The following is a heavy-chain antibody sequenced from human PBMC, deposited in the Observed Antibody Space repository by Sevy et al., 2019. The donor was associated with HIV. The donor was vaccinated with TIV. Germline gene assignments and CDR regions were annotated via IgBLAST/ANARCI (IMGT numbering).Heavy chain of an antibody. CDR3: ARDLEFYDYGDYGPAFMPDY. CDR2: ISYHGRDK. V-gene: IGHV3-30*03. CDR1: GFTFTTSG. D-gene: IGHD4-17*01. Sequence: GGSLRLSCVVSGFTFTTSGMHWVRQAPGKGLEWVAVISYHGRDKFYADSVKGRFTISRDNSDNILYLHMNSLRSEDTAVYYCARDLEFYDYGDYGPAFMPDYWGQGTLVTVSS. J-gene: IGHJ4*02.